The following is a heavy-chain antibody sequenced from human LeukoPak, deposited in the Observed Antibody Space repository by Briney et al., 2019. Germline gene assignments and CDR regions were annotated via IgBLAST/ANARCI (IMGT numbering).Heavy chain of an antibody. D-gene: IGHD1-26*01. Sequence: GASVKVSCKASGNTFTDYYIHWVRQAPGQGLEWMGRINPDSGGTNFAQKFQARVTVTRDTSISTAYMELSTLRSDDTAVYYCARPRATKLVDDGFDIWGQGTIVTVSS. CDR1: GNTFTDYY. J-gene: IGHJ3*02. CDR2: INPDSGGT. V-gene: IGHV1-2*06. CDR3: ARPRATKLVDDGFDI.